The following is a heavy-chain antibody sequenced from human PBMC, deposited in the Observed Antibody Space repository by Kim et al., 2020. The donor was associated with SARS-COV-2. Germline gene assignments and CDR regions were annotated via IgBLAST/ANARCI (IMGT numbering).Heavy chain of an antibody. V-gene: IGHV3-7*01. D-gene: IGHD1-1*01. CDR2: EK. J-gene: IGHJ4*02. Sequence: EKYYVDSVKGRFTISRDNAKNSLYLQMNSLRAEDTAVYYCARDGIGHWHYWGQGTLVTVSS. CDR3: ARDGIGHWHY.